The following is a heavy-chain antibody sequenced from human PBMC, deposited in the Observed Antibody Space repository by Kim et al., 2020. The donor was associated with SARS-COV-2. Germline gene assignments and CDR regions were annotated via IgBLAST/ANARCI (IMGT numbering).Heavy chain of an antibody. Sequence: SETLSLTCAVYGGSFSGYYWSWIRQPPGKGLEWIGEIYHSGSTNYNPSLKSRVTISVDTSKNQFSLKLSSVTAADTAVYYCARALTRTRYYYYYYGMDV. V-gene: IGHV4-34*01. CDR3: ARALTRTRYYYYYYGMDV. CDR2: IYHSGST. CDR1: GGSFSGYY. D-gene: IGHD2-2*01. J-gene: IGHJ6*01.